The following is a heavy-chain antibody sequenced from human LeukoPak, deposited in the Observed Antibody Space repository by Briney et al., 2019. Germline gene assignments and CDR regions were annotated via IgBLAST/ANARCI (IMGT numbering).Heavy chain of an antibody. CDR3: ARVGTGSSGWYRFDY. J-gene: IGHJ4*02. Sequence: GGSLRLSCAASGFTFSSYSMNWVRQAPGKRLEWVSSISSSSSYIYYADSVKGRFTISRDNAKNSLYLQMNSLRAEDTAVYYCARVGTGSSGWYRFDYWGQGTLVTVSS. D-gene: IGHD6-19*01. V-gene: IGHV3-21*01. CDR2: ISSSSSYI. CDR1: GFTFSSYS.